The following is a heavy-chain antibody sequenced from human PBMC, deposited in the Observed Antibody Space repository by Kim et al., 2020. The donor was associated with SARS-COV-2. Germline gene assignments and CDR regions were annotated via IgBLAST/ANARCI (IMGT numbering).Heavy chain of an antibody. CDR2: IYYSGST. CDR3: ARGVTFRVWGSGSPWYFDL. V-gene: IGHV4-59*01. Sequence: SETLSLTCTVSGGSISSYYWSWIRQPPGKGLEWIGYIYYSGSTNYNPSLKSRVTISVDTSKNQFSLKLSSVTAADTAVYYCARGVTFRVWGSGSPWYFDLWGRGTLFTVSS. J-gene: IGHJ2*01. CDR1: GGSISSYY. D-gene: IGHD3-10*01.